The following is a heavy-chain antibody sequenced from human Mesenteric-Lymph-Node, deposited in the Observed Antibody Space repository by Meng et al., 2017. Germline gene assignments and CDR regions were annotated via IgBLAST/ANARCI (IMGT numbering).Heavy chain of an antibody. CDR2: INPNSGGT. J-gene: IGHJ3*02. CDR3: ARDQWAITMIVVPTDAFDI. CDR1: GYTFTGYY. Sequence: ASVKVSCKASGYTFTGYYMHWVRQAPGQGLEWMGRINPNSGGTNYAQKFQGRVTMTRDTSISTACMELSRLRSDDTAVYYCARDQWAITMIVVPTDAFDIWGQGTMVTVSS. D-gene: IGHD3-22*01. V-gene: IGHV1-2*06.